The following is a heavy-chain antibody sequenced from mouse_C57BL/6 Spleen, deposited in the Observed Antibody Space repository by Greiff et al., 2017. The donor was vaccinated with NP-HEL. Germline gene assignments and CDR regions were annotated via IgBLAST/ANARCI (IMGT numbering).Heavy chain of an antibody. CDR3: ARGAIYDGYYDYAMDY. D-gene: IGHD2-3*01. CDR2: ISYDGSN. V-gene: IGHV3-6*01. CDR1: GYSITSGYY. Sequence: ESGPGLVKPSQSLSLTCSVTGYSITSGYYWNWIRQFPGNKLEWMGYISYDGSNNYNPSLKNRISITRDTSKNHFFLKLNSVTTEDTATYYCARGAIYDGYYDYAMDYWGQGTSVTVSS. J-gene: IGHJ4*01.